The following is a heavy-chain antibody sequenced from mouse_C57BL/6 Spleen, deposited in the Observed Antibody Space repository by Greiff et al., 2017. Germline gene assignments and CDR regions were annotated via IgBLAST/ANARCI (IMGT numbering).Heavy chain of an antibody. CDR1: GYTFTSYW. CDR3: ARGDSNIAY. CDR2: INPSSGYT. Sequence: VQLQQSGAELAKPGASVKLSCKASGYTFTSYWMHWVKQRPGQGLEWIGYINPSSGYTKYNQKFKDKDTLTADKSSSTAYMQLSSLTYEDSAVYYCARGDSNIAYWGQGTLVTVSA. V-gene: IGHV1-7*01. J-gene: IGHJ3*01. D-gene: IGHD2-5*01.